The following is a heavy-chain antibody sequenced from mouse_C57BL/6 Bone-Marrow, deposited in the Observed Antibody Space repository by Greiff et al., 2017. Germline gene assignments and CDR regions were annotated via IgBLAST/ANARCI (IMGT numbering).Heavy chain of an antibody. D-gene: IGHD2-4*01. Sequence: QVQLQQSGAELVMPGASVKLSRKASGYTFTSYWMHWVKQRPGQGLEWIGEIDPSDSYTNYNQKFKGKSTLTVDKSSSTAHMQLSSLTSEDSAVYYCARPYYDYDRGYYYAMDYWGQGTSVTVSS. CDR3: ARPYYDYDRGYYYAMDY. CDR2: IDPSDSYT. J-gene: IGHJ4*01. CDR1: GYTFTSYW. V-gene: IGHV1-69*01.